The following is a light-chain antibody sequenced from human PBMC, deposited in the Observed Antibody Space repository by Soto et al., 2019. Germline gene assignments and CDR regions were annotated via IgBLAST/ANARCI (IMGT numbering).Light chain of an antibody. CDR1: QPISNY. CDR2: GAS. V-gene: IGKV1-39*01. J-gene: IGKJ5*01. CDR3: QQTPAVPLT. Sequence: DVQMTQSPSSLSASVGDRVTITCRASQPISNYLNWYQQKAGEAPKVLIFGASSLQSGVPSKFSGSGYGTDFTLILNNLHPDDFATYYCQQTPAVPLTFGQGTRL.